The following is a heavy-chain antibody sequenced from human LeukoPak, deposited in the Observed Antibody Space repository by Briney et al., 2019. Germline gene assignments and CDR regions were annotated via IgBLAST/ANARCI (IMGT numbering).Heavy chain of an antibody. CDR3: ARDDSDVRIVATMSREGDYFDY. Sequence: GRSLRLSCAASGFTFSTYAMHWVRQAPGKGLEWVAVISYDGGKKYYADSVKGRFTISRDNSKNMPYLQMNSLRPEDTAVFYCARDDSDVRIVATMSREGDYFDYWGQGTLVTVSS. CDR2: ISYDGGKK. D-gene: IGHD5-12*01. J-gene: IGHJ4*02. CDR1: GFTFSTYA. V-gene: IGHV3-30*04.